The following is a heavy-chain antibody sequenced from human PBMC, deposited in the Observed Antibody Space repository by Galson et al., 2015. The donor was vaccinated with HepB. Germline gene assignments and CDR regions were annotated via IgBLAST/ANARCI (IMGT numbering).Heavy chain of an antibody. V-gene: IGHV3-23*01. CDR1: GFTFSSYA. CDR2: ISGSGGST. Sequence: SLRLSCAASGFTFSSYAMSWVRQAPGKGLEWVSAISGSGGSTYYADSVKGRFTVSRDNSKHTLYLQMNSLRAEDTAVYYCAKEGGYRNWFDPWGQGTLVTVSS. CDR3: AKEGGYRNWFDP. J-gene: IGHJ5*02. D-gene: IGHD3-16*02.